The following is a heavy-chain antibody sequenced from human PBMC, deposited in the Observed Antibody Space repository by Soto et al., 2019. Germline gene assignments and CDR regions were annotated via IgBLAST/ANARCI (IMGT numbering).Heavy chain of an antibody. CDR2: LEPQDGGR. Sequence: GASVKVSCKISGYTLTEISMHWVRHPPGEVLEWMGGLEPQDGGRRYAQNFQGRVTVTEDTSEDTAYMELSSLRYDDTAVYYCATGDSPSLLDDRCQRAVVTVSS. V-gene: IGHV1-24*01. D-gene: IGHD2-2*01. CDR1: GYTLTEIS. J-gene: IGHJ4*01. CDR3: ATGDSPSLLDD.